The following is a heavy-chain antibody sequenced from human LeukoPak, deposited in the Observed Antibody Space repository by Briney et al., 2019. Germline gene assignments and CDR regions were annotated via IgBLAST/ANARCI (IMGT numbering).Heavy chain of an antibody. CDR1: GYSIGSGYF. J-gene: IGHJ5*02. V-gene: IGHV4-38-2*02. CDR2: IHHDGIT. D-gene: IGHD3-22*01. CDR3: ARVHYYDASDYSTSNWFDP. Sequence: PSETLSLTCSLSGYSIGSGYFWGWIRQPPGKGLEWIGNIHHDGITYYNPSLKSRVTISLDPSKNQFSLKLTSVAAADTALYHCARVHYYDASDYSTSNWFDPWGQGTLVTVSS.